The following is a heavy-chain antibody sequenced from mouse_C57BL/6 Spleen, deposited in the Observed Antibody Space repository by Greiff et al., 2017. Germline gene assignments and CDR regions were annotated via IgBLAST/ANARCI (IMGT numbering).Heavy chain of an antibody. CDR2: IHPNSGSS. CDR3: AREDTTVGGGY. D-gene: IGHD1-1*01. Sequence: QVQLQQPGAELVKPGASVKLSCKASGYTFTSYWMHWVKQRPGQGLEWIGMIHPNSGSSNYNEKFKSKATLTVDKSSSTAYMQLSSLTSEDSAVYYCAREDTTVGGGYWGQGTTLTVSS. J-gene: IGHJ2*01. V-gene: IGHV1-64*01. CDR1: GYTFTSYW.